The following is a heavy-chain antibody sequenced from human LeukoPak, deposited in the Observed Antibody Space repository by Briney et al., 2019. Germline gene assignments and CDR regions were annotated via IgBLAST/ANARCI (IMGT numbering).Heavy chain of an antibody. CDR1: GFTFSSYS. Sequence: GGSLRLSCAASGFTFSSYSMNWVRQAPGKGLEWVSYISSSSSTIYYADSVKGRFTISRDNAKNSLYLQMNSLRAEDTAVYYCANDSSRYSGSYLYYFDYWGQGTLVTVSS. J-gene: IGHJ4*02. V-gene: IGHV3-48*01. D-gene: IGHD1-26*01. CDR2: ISSSSSTI. CDR3: ANDSSRYSGSYLYYFDY.